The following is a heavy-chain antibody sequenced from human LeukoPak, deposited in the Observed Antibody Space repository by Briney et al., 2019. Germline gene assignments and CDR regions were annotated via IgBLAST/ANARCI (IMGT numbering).Heavy chain of an antibody. CDR2: ISSSSSYI. D-gene: IGHD2-2*01. CDR1: GFTFSSYS. V-gene: IGHV3-21*01. CDR3: ARYPIVVVPAAINDYYMDV. J-gene: IGHJ6*03. Sequence: GGSLRLSCAAYGFTFSSYSMNWVRQAPGKGLEWVSSISSSSSYIYYADSVKGRFTISRDNAKNSLYLQMNSLRAEDTAVYYCARYPIVVVPAAINDYYMDVWGKGTTVTVSS.